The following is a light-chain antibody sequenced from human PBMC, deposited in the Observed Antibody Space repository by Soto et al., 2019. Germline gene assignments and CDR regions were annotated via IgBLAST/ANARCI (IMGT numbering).Light chain of an antibody. CDR1: QTISTY. J-gene: IGKJ1*01. Sequence: IQMTQSPSSLSASVGDRVTITCRASQTISTYLHWYQQKAGEAPKLLIYAASNLQGGVPSRFSGSGSGADFNLTINSLQPEDFATYYCQQGYSTPWTFGQGNRVEIK. CDR3: QQGYSTPWT. V-gene: IGKV1-39*01. CDR2: AAS.